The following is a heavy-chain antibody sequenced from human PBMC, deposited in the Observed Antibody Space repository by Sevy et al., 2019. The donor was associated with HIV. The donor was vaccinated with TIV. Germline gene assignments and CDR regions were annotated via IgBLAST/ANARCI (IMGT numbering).Heavy chain of an antibody. V-gene: IGHV3-7*03. J-gene: IGHJ4*02. CDR1: GFTFSSHW. D-gene: IGHD3-22*01. CDR2: IKQDGSQR. Sequence: GSLRLSCAASGFTFSSHWMNWVRQAPGKGLEWVANIKQDGSQRYYVDSVKGRFTISRDNAQNSLYLQMNSLRAEDTAVYYCAKAVYASKVVVTNGFDYWGQGTLVTVSS. CDR3: AKAVYASKVVVTNGFDY.